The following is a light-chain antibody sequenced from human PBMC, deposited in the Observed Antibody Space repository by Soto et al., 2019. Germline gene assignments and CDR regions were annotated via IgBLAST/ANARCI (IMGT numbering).Light chain of an antibody. CDR3: LQYNSFPYT. J-gene: IGKJ2*01. CDR2: KAS. V-gene: IGKV1-5*03. CDR1: QSISSW. Sequence: DIQMTQSPSTLSASVGDRVTITCRASQSISSWLAWYQQKPGKAPKLLIYKASSLESGVPSSFSGSGSGTEFTLTISILQPDDFATYYCLQYNSFPYTFGQGTKLEIK.